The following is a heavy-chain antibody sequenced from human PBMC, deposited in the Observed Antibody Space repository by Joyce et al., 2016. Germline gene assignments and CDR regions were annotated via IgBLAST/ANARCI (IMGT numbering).Heavy chain of an antibody. Sequence: VQLQESGPGLVQPSETLSLTCTVSGGSVSNYFWSWIRQPPGKGLEWIGYIYYSGSTQYNPSLKSRITISVDTSKKQFSLNLSSVTAADTAVYYCARNRGSSGRHDAFDIWGQGTMVTVSS. D-gene: IGHD3-22*01. CDR2: IYYSGST. CDR1: GGSVSNYF. CDR3: ARNRGSSGRHDAFDI. J-gene: IGHJ3*02. V-gene: IGHV4-59*02.